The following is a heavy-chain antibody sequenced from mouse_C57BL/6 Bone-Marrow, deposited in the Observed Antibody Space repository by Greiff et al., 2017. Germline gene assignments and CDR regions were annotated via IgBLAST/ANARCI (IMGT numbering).Heavy chain of an antibody. J-gene: IGHJ3*01. V-gene: IGHV5-4*01. CDR3: ARGGITTVGVAY. Sequence: EVQLVESGGGLVKPGGSLKLSCAASGFTFSSYAMSWVRQTPEKRLEWVATLSDGGRYTYYPDNVKGRFTISRDNAKNNLYLQMSHLKAEDTAMYYCARGGITTVGVAYWGQGTLVTVSA. CDR1: GFTFSSYA. D-gene: IGHD1-1*01. CDR2: LSDGGRYT.